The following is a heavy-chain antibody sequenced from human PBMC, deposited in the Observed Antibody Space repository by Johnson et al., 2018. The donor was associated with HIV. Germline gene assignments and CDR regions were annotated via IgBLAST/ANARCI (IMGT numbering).Heavy chain of an antibody. Sequence: QVQLVESGGGVAQPGDYLRLSCAASGFTFSSYGMHWVRQAPGKGLEWVAVISYDGSNKYYADSVKGRFTISRDNSKNTLYLQMNSLRAEDTAVYYCARDLYHDAFDIWGQGTMVTVSS. V-gene: IGHV3-30*19. CDR2: ISYDGSNK. CDR3: ARDLYHDAFDI. D-gene: IGHD2-2*01. J-gene: IGHJ3*02. CDR1: GFTFSSYG.